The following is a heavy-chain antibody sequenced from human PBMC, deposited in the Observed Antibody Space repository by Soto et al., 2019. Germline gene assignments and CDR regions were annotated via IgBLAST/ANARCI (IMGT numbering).Heavy chain of an antibody. J-gene: IGHJ4*02. CDR1: NFSISSGYY. CDR3: ARTHSVSYYSVFNY. V-gene: IGHV4-38-2*01. D-gene: IGHD1-26*01. CDR2: IYRSGTT. Sequence: PSETLSLPCFVSNFSISSGYYWGWIRQSPGKGLEWIASIYRSGTTSYNPSLKSRVTISVDPSKNQFSLMLTAVTAADTAVYYCARTHSVSYYSVFNYWGRGSLVTVSS.